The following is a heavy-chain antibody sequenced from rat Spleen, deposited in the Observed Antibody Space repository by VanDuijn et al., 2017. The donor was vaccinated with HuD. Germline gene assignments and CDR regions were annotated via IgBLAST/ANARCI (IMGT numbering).Heavy chain of an antibody. CDR1: GFTFSSFP. D-gene: IGHD4-3*01. V-gene: IGHV5-46*01. Sequence: EVQLVESGGGLVQPGRSMKLSCAASGFTFSSFPMAWVRQAPTKGLEWVATISTSGGSTYYRDSVKGRFTISRDNAKSTLYLQMNSLRSEDTATYFCARLGGLRNWFAYWGQGTLVTVSS. CDR3: ARLGGLRNWFAY. J-gene: IGHJ3*01. CDR2: ISTSGGST.